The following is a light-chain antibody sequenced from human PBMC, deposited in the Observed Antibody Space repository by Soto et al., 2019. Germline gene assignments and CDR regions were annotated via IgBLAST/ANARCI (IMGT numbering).Light chain of an antibody. Sequence: QLVLTQSPSASASLGAPVSLTCTLDSAHSEYIIAWHQQRPEKGPRFLLRLNRDGSHTRGDGIPDRFSGSTSGAERTLTISSLQSEDEADYYCQTWGPGIRVFGGGTKLTVL. CDR3: QTWGPGIRV. V-gene: IGLV4-69*01. CDR1: SAHSEYI. J-gene: IGLJ2*01. CDR2: LNRDGSH.